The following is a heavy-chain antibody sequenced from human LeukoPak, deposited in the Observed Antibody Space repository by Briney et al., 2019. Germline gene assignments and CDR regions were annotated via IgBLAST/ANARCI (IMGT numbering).Heavy chain of an antibody. V-gene: IGHV1-69*04. CDR3: ARDPGGSGRPFDY. J-gene: IGHJ4*02. D-gene: IGHD3-10*01. Sequence: SVKVSCKASGYTFIGQYLYWARQTPGQGLEWMGRIIPIFGIANYAQKFQGRVTITADKSTSTAYMELSSLRSEDTAVYYCARDPGGSGRPFDYWGQGTLVTVPS. CDR2: IIPIFGIA. CDR1: GYTFIGQY.